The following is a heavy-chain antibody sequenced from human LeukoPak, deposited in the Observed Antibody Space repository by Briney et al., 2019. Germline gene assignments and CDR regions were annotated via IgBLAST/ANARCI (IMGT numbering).Heavy chain of an antibody. CDR3: ARSEEPWLAAAAFDY. CDR2: ISYDGSNK. V-gene: IGHV3-30*04. Sequence: GGSLRLSCAASGFTFSSYAMHWVRQAPGKGLEWVAVISYDGSNKYYADSVEGRFTISRDNSKNTLYLQMNSLRAEDTAVYYCARSEEPWLAAAAFDYWGQGTLVTVSS. CDR1: GFTFSSYA. D-gene: IGHD6-13*01. J-gene: IGHJ4*02.